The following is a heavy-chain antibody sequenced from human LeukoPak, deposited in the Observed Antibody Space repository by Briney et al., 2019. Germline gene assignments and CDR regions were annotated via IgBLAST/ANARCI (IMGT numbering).Heavy chain of an antibody. CDR3: ATFLYAGNAGGSVGY. V-gene: IGHV3-11*01. CDR2: ISSSGSTI. Sequence: MPGGSLRLSCAASGFTFSDYYMSWIRQAPGKGLEGVSYISSSGSTIYYADSVKGRFTISRDNSKNTVYLQMNRLRAEDTAIYYCATFLYAGNAGGSVGYWGQGTLVTVSS. J-gene: IGHJ4*02. CDR1: GFTFSDYY. D-gene: IGHD4-23*01.